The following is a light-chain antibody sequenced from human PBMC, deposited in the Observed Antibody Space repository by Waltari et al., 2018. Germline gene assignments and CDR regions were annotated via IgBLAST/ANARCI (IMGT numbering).Light chain of an antibody. V-gene: IGKV3-15*01. CDR3: QQYNSWPFT. J-gene: IGKJ3*01. CDR1: QSVSNH. Sequence: EKVMTQSPATLSVSPGERAPLSCRASQSVSNHLAWYQPRPGQAPRLLIYGASSRAAGVPARFSGSGSGTEFTLSIDSLQSEDFALYFCQQYNSWPFTFGPGTQVDIK. CDR2: GAS.